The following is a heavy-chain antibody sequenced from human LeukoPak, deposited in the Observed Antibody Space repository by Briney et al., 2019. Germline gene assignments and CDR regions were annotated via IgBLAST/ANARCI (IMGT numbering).Heavy chain of an antibody. V-gene: IGHV1-18*01. J-gene: IGHJ4*02. CDR2: ISAYNGST. Sequence: AASVKVSCKASGYTFTSYGISWVRQAPGQGLEWMGWISAYNGSTNYAQKLQGRVTMTTDTSTSTAYMELRSLRSDDTAVYYCARDLRVGTVFDYWGQGTLVTVSS. D-gene: IGHD4-17*01. CDR1: GYTFTSYG. CDR3: ARDLRVGTVFDY.